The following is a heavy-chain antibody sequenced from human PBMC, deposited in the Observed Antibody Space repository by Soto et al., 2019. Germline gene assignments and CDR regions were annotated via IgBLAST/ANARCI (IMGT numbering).Heavy chain of an antibody. D-gene: IGHD3-10*01. CDR1: GGTFGNSA. Sequence: QVQPVQCGAEVKKPVSSVKVSCKASGGTFGNSALSWVRQAPGQGLEWMGGIIASFATGKSAPEFQGRLTITAEKTTTTAYMELSSLRSEDTAVYYCARSYYGSGSYWFYGMDVWGQGTTVTVSS. V-gene: IGHV1-69*06. CDR2: IIASFATG. CDR3: ARSYYGSGSYWFYGMDV. J-gene: IGHJ6*02.